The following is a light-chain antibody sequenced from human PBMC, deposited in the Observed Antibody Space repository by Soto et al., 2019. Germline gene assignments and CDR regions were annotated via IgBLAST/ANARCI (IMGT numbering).Light chain of an antibody. CDR3: YSNAGISYV. V-gene: IGLV2-11*01. Sequence: QSAPTQPGSVSGSPGQSVTISCTGTSSDVGGYNYVSWYQQHPGKAPKLMIYVVSKRPSGVPDRFSGSKSGNTASLTISGLHAEDEADYCCYSNAGISYVFGTGTKLTVL. CDR2: VVS. CDR1: SSDVGGYNY. J-gene: IGLJ1*01.